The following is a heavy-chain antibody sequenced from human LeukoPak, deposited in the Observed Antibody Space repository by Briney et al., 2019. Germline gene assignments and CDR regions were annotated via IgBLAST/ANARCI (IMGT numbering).Heavy chain of an antibody. V-gene: IGHV1-8*01. CDR2: MNPNSGNT. CDR1: GYTFTSYD. CDR3: ARKGACSSTSCYGY. J-gene: IGHJ4*02. D-gene: IGHD2-2*01. Sequence: ASVKVSCKASGYTFTSYDINWVRQATGQGLEWMGWMNPNSGNTGYAQKFQGRVTMTRNTSISTAYMELSSLRSEDTAVYYCARKGACSSTSCYGYWGQGTLVTVSS.